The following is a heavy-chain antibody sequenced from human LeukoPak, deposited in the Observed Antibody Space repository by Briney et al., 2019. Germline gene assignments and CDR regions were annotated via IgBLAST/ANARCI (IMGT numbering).Heavy chain of an antibody. CDR2: IYYSGST. J-gene: IGHJ4*02. V-gene: IGHV4-39*01. D-gene: IGHD6-19*01. Sequence: SETLSLTCTVSGGSISSSSYYWGWFRQPPGRGLEWIGSIYYSGSTYYKPSLKSRVTISVDTSKNQFSLKLSSVTAADTAVYYCARTGYSSGWYGNFDYWGQGTLVTVSS. CDR3: ARTGYSSGWYGNFDY. CDR1: GGSISSSSYY.